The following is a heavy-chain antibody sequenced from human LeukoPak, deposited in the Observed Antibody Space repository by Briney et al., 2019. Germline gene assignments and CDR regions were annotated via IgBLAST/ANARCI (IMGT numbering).Heavy chain of an antibody. CDR2: IYSDGHT. Sequence: GGSLRLSCTASGFSVNNYMSWVRQAPGKGLEWVSVIYSDGHTYDTDSVKGRFTISRDNSRNTLHFQMNSLRVDDTAVYYCARSYSSSSGGLYFFDTWGQGTLVTVSS. J-gene: IGHJ4*02. CDR3: ARSYSSSSGGLYFFDT. D-gene: IGHD6-6*01. V-gene: IGHV3-53*01. CDR1: GFSVNNY.